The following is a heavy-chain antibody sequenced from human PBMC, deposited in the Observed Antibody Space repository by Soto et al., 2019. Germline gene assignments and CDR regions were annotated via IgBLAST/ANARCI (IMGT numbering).Heavy chain of an antibody. CDR3: ARGNYGGIDY. Sequence: QVQLQQWGAGLLKPSETLSLTCAVYGGSFSGYYWSWIRQPPGKGLEWIGEINHSGSTNYNPSLKRRVTISVDTSKNQYSLKLSSVTAADTAVYYCARGNYGGIDYWGQGTLVTVSS. J-gene: IGHJ4*02. CDR2: INHSGST. V-gene: IGHV4-34*01. CDR1: GGSFSGYY. D-gene: IGHD4-17*01.